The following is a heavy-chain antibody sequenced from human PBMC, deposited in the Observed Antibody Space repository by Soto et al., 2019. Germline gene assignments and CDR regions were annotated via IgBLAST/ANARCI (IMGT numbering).Heavy chain of an antibody. D-gene: IGHD1-26*01. V-gene: IGHV1-24*01. Sequence: ASVKVSCQVSGYTLTELSMHWVRQAPGKGLEWMGGFDPEDGETIYAQKFQGRVTMTEDTSTDTAYMELSSLRSEDTAVYYCATVLVRATSAHDAFDIWGQGTMVTVSS. J-gene: IGHJ3*02. CDR3: ATVLVRATSAHDAFDI. CDR2: FDPEDGET. CDR1: GYTLTELS.